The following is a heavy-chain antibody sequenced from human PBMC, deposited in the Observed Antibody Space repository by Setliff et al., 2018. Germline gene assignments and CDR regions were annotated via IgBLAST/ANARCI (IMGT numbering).Heavy chain of an antibody. Sequence: ASVKVSCKASGYTFTSYGISWVRQAPGQGLEWMGWISAYNGNTNYAQKLQGRVTMTTDTSTSTAYMELRSLRSDDTAVYYCARFSSSWYLSEPVQAFDIWGQGTMVT. V-gene: IGHV1-18*01. CDR2: ISAYNGNT. J-gene: IGHJ3*02. D-gene: IGHD6-13*01. CDR3: ARFSSSWYLSEPVQAFDI. CDR1: GYTFTSYG.